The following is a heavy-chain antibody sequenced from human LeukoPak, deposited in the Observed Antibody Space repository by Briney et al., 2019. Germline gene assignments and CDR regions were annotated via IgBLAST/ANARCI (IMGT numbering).Heavy chain of an antibody. J-gene: IGHJ4*02. D-gene: IGHD4-23*01. CDR2: ISYDGSTK. CDR3: VRGPTTVIAPGFDY. V-gene: IGHV3-30*01. CDR1: GFPFSSYA. Sequence: GGSLRLSCSASGFPFSSYAMHWVRQAPGKWLEWLAVISYDGSTKYYADSVRGRFSISRDNSKNTLSLQMNSLRTEDTAVYYCVRGPTTVIAPGFDYWGQGTLVSVSS.